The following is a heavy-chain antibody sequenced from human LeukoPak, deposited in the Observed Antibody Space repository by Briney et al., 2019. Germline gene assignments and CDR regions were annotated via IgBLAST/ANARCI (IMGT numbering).Heavy chain of an antibody. Sequence: SETLSLTCTVSGGSISTYYWSWIRQPPGKGLEWIGYIYYSGSTKYNPALESRVTISVDTSQNQFSLELNSVIAADTAVYYCARRRDFFDYWGQGTLVTVSS. D-gene: IGHD3-3*01. CDR1: GGSISTYY. J-gene: IGHJ4*02. V-gene: IGHV4-59*01. CDR2: IYYSGST. CDR3: ARRRDFFDY.